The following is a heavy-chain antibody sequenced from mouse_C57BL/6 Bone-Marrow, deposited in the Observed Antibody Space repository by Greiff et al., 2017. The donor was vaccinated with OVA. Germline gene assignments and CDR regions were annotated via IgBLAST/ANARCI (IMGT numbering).Heavy chain of an antibody. Sequence: VQLQQSGAELVRPGASVKLSCTASGYNFNGDYMHWVKQRPEQGLEWIGWIDPENGDTEYASKFKGKATLTADTSSNTAYLQLSSLTSEDTAFYCCAPHYYTSSFGYWGQGTTLTVSS. V-gene: IGHV14-4*01. CDR3: APHYYTSSFGY. CDR1: GYNFNGDY. CDR2: IDPENGDT. D-gene: IGHD1-1*01. J-gene: IGHJ2*01.